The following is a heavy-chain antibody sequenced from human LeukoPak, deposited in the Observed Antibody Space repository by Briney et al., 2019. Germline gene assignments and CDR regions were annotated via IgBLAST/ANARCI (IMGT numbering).Heavy chain of an antibody. CDR3: ARGGGVYSLFDY. D-gene: IGHD4-11*01. CDR2: IYNSGST. Sequence: SETLSLTCTVSGGSISSYYWSWIRQPPGKGLEWIGYIYNSGSTNYNPSLKSRVTISVDTSKNQFSLKLSSVTAADTAVYYCARGGGVYSLFDYWGQGTLVTVSS. V-gene: IGHV4-59*01. CDR1: GGSISSYY. J-gene: IGHJ4*02.